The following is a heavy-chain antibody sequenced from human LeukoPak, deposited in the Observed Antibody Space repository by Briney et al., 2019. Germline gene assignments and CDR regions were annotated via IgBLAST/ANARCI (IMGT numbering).Heavy chain of an antibody. CDR1: GGSISSGDYY. CDR3: ARGITGYDSGWYGRGDTFDY. CDR2: IYYSGST. J-gene: IGHJ4*02. D-gene: IGHD6-19*01. Sequence: SQTLSLTCTVSGGSISSGDYYWSWIRQPPGKGLEWIGYIYYSGSTYYNPSLKSRVTISVDTSKNQFSLKLSSVTAADTAVYYCARGITGYDSGWYGRGDTFDYWGQGTLVTVPS. V-gene: IGHV4-30-4*08.